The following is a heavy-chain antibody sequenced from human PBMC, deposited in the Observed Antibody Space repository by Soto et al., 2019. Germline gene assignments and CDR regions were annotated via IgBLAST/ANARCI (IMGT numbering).Heavy chain of an antibody. CDR3: AREVPTYYDILTGYQPIYFDY. Sequence: QVQLVQSGAEVKKPGSSVKVSCKASGGTFSSYAISWVRQAPGQGLEWMGGIIPIFGTANYAQKFQGRVTITADESTSTAYMELSSLRSEDTAVYYCAREVPTYYDILTGYQPIYFDYWGQGTLVTVSS. CDR2: IIPIFGTA. CDR1: GGTFSSYA. D-gene: IGHD3-9*01. J-gene: IGHJ4*02. V-gene: IGHV1-69*12.